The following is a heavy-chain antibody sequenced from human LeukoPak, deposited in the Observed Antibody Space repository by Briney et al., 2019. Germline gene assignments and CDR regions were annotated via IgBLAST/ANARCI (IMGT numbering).Heavy chain of an antibody. CDR2: MSGSGVST. D-gene: IGHD4-17*01. V-gene: IGHV3-23*01. CDR3: ARGPYDYGDYARDY. CDR1: GFTFSSYA. J-gene: IGHJ4*02. Sequence: GGSLRLSCAASGFTFSSYAMSWVRQAPGKGLEWVSGMSGSGVSTDYADSVKGRFTISRDNAKNSLYLQMNSLRAEDTAVYYCARGPYDYGDYARDYWGQGTLVTVSS.